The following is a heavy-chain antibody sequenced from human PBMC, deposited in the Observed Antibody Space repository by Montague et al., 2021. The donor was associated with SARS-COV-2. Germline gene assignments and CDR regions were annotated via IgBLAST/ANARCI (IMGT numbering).Heavy chain of an antibody. D-gene: IGHD6-19*01. J-gene: IGHJ4*02. Sequence: CAISGDSVAGHRVAWDGHTQALPSPTEWLGRTYYRSKWYSDYAPSVRGRLTVNPDASKNEFSLELNYVTPEDTAVYYCVRYSGWFYFDFWGQGTLVTVSS. CDR2: TYYRSKWYS. V-gene: IGHV6-1*01. CDR3: VRYSGWFYFDF. CDR1: GDSVAGHRVA.